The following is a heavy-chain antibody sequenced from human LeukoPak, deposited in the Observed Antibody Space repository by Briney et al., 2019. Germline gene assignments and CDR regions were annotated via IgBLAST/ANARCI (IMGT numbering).Heavy chain of an antibody. CDR3: ARVSSSWYSGAFDI. D-gene: IGHD6-13*01. CDR1: GYTFTSYA. V-gene: IGHV1-69*13. Sequence: WASVKVSCKASGYTFTSYAISWVRQAPGQGLEWMGGIIPIFGTANYAQKFQGRVTITADESTSTAYMELSSLRSEDTAVYYCARVSSSWYSGAFDIWGQGTMVTVSS. J-gene: IGHJ3*02. CDR2: IIPIFGTA.